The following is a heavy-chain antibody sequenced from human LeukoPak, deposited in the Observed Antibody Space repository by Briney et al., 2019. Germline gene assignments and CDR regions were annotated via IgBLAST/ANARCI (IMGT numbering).Heavy chain of an antibody. CDR3: ATASLSSSWYEFDY. CDR1: GGSISSYY. V-gene: IGHV4-59*01. CDR2: IYYSGST. Sequence: PSETLSLTCTVSGGSISSYYWSWIRQAPGKGLEWIGYIYYSGSTNYNPSLKSRVTISVDTSNNQFSLELSSVTAADTAVYYCATASLSSSWYEFDYWGQGTLVTVSS. D-gene: IGHD6-13*01. J-gene: IGHJ4*02.